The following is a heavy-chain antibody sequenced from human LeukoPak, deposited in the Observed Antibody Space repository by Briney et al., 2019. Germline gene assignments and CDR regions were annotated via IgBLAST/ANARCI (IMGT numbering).Heavy chain of an antibody. D-gene: IGHD2-2*01. CDR3: ARRLASHCSSTSCYGAFDI. CDR2: IYPGDSDT. J-gene: IGHJ3*02. Sequence: GESLKISCKGFGLRFTSYWIGWVRQMPGKGLEWMGIIYPGDSDTRYSPSFQGQVTISADKSISTAYLQWSSLKASDTAMYYCARRLASHCSSTSCYGAFDIWGQGTMVTVSS. V-gene: IGHV5-51*01. CDR1: GLRFTSYW.